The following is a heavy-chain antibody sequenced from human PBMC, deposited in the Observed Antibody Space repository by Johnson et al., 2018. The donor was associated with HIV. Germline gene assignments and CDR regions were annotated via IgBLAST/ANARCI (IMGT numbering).Heavy chain of an antibody. CDR1: GFAFSHAW. CDR2: IKSKTDGGPT. D-gene: IGHD3-3*01. CDR3: TTGELWNGYYLHDAFDI. Sequence: QLVESGGGLVKPGGSLSLSCAASGFAFSHAWMSWVRQAPGQGLEWVGRIKSKTDGGPTDYAAPVQGSFTISRDDSKNTLYLPMNSLKTEDTAVYYCTTGELWNGYYLHDAFDIWGQGTMVTVSS. V-gene: IGHV3-15*01. J-gene: IGHJ3*02.